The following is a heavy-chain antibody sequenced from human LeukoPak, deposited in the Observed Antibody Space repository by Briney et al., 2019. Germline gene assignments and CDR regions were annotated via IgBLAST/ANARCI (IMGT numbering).Heavy chain of an antibody. CDR2: INAGNGNT. CDR1: GYTFTSYA. D-gene: IGHD2-2*01. Sequence: EASVKVSCKASGYTFTSYAMHWVRQAPGQRLEWMGWINAGNGNTKYSQEFQGRVTITRDTSASTAYMELSSLRSDDTAVYYCARDVGEYCSSTNCYASHYWGQGTLVTVSS. CDR3: ARDVGEYCSSTNCYASHY. V-gene: IGHV1-3*01. J-gene: IGHJ4*02.